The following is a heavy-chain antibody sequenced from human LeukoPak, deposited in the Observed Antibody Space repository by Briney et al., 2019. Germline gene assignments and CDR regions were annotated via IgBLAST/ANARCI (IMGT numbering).Heavy chain of an antibody. CDR1: GYTFTGYY. D-gene: IGHD2-15*01. Sequence: ASVKVSCKASGYTFTGYYMHWVRQAPGQGLEWMGIINPSGGSTSYAQKFQGRVTMTRDTSTSTVYMQLSSLRSEDTAVYYCARVYCSGGSCYSRAAFDYWGQGTLVTVSS. CDR3: ARVYCSGGSCYSRAAFDY. V-gene: IGHV1-46*01. CDR2: INPSGGST. J-gene: IGHJ4*02.